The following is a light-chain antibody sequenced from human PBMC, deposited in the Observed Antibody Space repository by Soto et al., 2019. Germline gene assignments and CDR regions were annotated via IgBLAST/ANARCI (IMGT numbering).Light chain of an antibody. J-gene: IGLJ1*01. CDR1: SSIIGSYT. V-gene: IGLV1-44*01. Sequence: QAVVTQPPSASGTPGQRVTISCSGSSSIIGSYTVGWYQHFPGTAPKLLSFGDGQRPSGVPDRFSASKSGTSASLAISGLQSEDEADYYCAAWDDSLNGLYVFGTGTKLTVL. CDR3: AAWDDSLNGLYV. CDR2: GDG.